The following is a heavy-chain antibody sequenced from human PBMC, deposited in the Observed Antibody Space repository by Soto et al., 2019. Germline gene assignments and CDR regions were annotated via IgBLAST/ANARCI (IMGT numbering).Heavy chain of an antibody. CDR2: IYPGDSDT. V-gene: IGHV5-51*01. Sequence: GESLKISCKGSGYSFTSYCIGWVRQMPGKGLEWMGIIYPGDSDTRYSPSFQGQVTISADKSISTAYLQWSSLKASDTAMYYCASASMVRGVISKFDYWGQGTLVTVSS. D-gene: IGHD3-10*01. J-gene: IGHJ4*02. CDR1: GYSFTSYC. CDR3: ASASMVRGVISKFDY.